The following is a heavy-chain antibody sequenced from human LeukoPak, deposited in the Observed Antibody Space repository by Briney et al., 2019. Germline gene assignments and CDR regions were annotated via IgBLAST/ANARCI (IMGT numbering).Heavy chain of an antibody. J-gene: IGHJ4*02. V-gene: IGHV3-74*01. D-gene: IGHD3-10*01. Sequence: GGSLRLSCAASGFTFSSYWMYWVRQAPGKGLVWVSHINSDGSSTNYADSVKGRFTISRDNARNTFYLQMNSLRAEDTALYHCALVRGGREGEFDYWGQGTLVAVSS. CDR3: ALVRGGREGEFDY. CDR2: INSDGSST. CDR1: GFTFSSYW.